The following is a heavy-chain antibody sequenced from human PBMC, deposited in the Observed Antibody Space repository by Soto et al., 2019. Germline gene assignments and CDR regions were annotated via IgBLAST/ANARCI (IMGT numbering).Heavy chain of an antibody. CDR2: IIPIFGTA. J-gene: IGHJ4*02. V-gene: IGHV1-69*01. Sequence: QVQLVPSGAEVKKPGSSVKVSCKASGGTFSSYAISWVRQAPGQGLEWMGGIIPIFGTANYARKFQGRVTITADESTSTAYMELSSLRSEDTAVYYGATNRGSSSWDSPFFDYWGQGTLVTVSS. D-gene: IGHD6-13*01. CDR1: GGTFSSYA. CDR3: ATNRGSSSWDSPFFDY.